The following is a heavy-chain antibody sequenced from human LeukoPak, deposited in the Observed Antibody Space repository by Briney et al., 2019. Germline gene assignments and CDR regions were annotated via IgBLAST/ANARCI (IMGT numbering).Heavy chain of an antibody. CDR3: ARDYVWDAFDI. CDR2: IYSGGST. Sequence: PGGSLRLSCAASGFTVSSNYMSWVRQAPGKGLEWVAVIYSGGSTYDADSVKGRFTISRDNSKNTLYLQMNSLRAEDTAVYYCARDYVWDAFDIWGQATMVTVSS. CDR1: GFTVSSNY. V-gene: IGHV3-66*01. D-gene: IGHD2-8*01. J-gene: IGHJ3*02.